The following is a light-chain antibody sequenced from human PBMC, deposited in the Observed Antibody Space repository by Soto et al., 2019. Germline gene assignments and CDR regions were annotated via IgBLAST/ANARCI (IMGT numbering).Light chain of an antibody. Sequence: DIQMTQSPPSLSAYVRDRVNMSCRASQSISSYLNWYQQKPGKAPKLLIYDASSLESGVPSRFSGSGSGTEFTLTISSLHPEDVATYYCQQVDSYPRTFGQGTKVDI. CDR3: QQVDSYPRT. CDR1: QSISSY. CDR2: DAS. V-gene: IGKV1-39*01. J-gene: IGKJ1*01.